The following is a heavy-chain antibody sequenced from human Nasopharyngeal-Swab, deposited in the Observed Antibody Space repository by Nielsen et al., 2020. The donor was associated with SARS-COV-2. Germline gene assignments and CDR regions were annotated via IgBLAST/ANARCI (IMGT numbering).Heavy chain of an antibody. J-gene: IGHJ6*02. D-gene: IGHD3-3*01. CDR1: GGAISSYY. Sequence: SETLSLTCTVSGGAISSYYWSWIRQSPGRGLEWIGHMYYSGITSYNPSLKSRVTISVDMSKKQFSLNLNSVTAADTAVYYCARHRRDFGSETGASLWGMDLWGQGTTVTVSS. CDR2: MYYSGIT. V-gene: IGHV4-59*08. CDR3: ARHRRDFGSETGASLWGMDL.